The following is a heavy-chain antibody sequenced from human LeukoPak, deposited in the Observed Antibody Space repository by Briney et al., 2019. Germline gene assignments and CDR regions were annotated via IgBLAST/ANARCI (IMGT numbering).Heavy chain of an antibody. CDR2: INHSGST. CDR3: AREVRYFDWSHRFDP. Sequence: SETLSLTCAVYGVSFSGYYWSWIRQPPGKGLEWIGEINHSGSTNYNPSLKSRVTISVDTSKNQFSLKLSSVTAADTAVYYCAREVRYFDWSHRFDPWGQGTLVTVSS. J-gene: IGHJ5*02. V-gene: IGHV4-34*01. D-gene: IGHD3-9*01. CDR1: GVSFSGYY.